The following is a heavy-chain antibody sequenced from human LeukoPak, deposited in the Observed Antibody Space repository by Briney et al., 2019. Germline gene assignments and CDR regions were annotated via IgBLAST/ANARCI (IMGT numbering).Heavy chain of an antibody. CDR3: ARDLYDSSGYYFGNDY. CDR2: INPNTGGT. D-gene: IGHD3-22*01. Sequence: ASVKVSCKASGYTFTGYYIHWVRQAPGQGLEWMGWINPNTGGTDSAQKFQGRVTMTRDTSISTAYMELSRLRSDDTAVYYCARDLYDSSGYYFGNDYWGQGTLVTVSS. CDR1: GYTFTGYY. J-gene: IGHJ4*02. V-gene: IGHV1-2*02.